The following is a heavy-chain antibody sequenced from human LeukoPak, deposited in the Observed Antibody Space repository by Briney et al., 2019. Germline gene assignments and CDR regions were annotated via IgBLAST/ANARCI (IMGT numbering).Heavy chain of an antibody. D-gene: IGHD5-12*01. Sequence: PGGSLRLSCAASGFTFNNYAMNWVRQAPGKGLEWVSSISDSGVSTYYADSVKGRFTISRDNSKNTLYLYMDSLRAEDTAVYYCATPISGYSNSLYNWFDPWGQGTLVTVSS. CDR2: ISDSGVST. V-gene: IGHV3-23*01. J-gene: IGHJ5*02. CDR1: GFTFNNYA. CDR3: ATPISGYSNSLYNWFDP.